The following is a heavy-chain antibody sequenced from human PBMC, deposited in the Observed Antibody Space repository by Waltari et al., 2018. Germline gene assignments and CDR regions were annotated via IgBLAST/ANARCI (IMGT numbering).Heavy chain of an antibody. D-gene: IGHD6-13*01. CDR2: IYTSGST. CDR3: AREGIAAAGADY. J-gene: IGHJ4*02. CDR1: GGSISSGSYY. Sequence: QVQLQESGPGLVKPSQTLSLTCTVSGGSISSGSYYWSWIRQPAGKGLEWIGRIYTSGSTNYNPSLKSRVTISVDTSKNQFSLKLSSVTAADTAVYYCAREGIAAAGADYWGQGTLVTVSS. V-gene: IGHV4-61*02.